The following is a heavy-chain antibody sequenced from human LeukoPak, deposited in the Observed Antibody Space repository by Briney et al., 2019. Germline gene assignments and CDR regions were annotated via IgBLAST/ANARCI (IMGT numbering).Heavy chain of an antibody. Sequence: SQTLSLTCAISGNSVSSNSAAWNWIRQSPSRGLEWLGRTYYKSKWYNDYAVSVKSRITINPDTSKNQFSLQPNSVTPEDTAVYYCARVSSEEYSSNLFDYWGQGTLVTVSS. CDR3: ARVSSEEYSSNLFDY. V-gene: IGHV6-1*01. J-gene: IGHJ4*02. CDR2: TYYKSKWYN. D-gene: IGHD6-6*01. CDR1: GNSVSSNSAA.